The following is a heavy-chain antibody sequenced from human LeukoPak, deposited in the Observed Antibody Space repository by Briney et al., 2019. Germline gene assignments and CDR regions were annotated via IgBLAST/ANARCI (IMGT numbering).Heavy chain of an antibody. J-gene: IGHJ6*02. CDR1: GGSISSSSYY. CDR3: ASQPPGDYDFWSGYYGGYYYGMDV. Sequence: SETLSLTCTVSGGSISSSSYYWGWIRQPPGKGLEWIGGIYYSGSTYYNPSLKSRVTISVDTSKDQFSLKLSSVTTADTAVYYCASQPPGDYDFWSGYYGGYYYGMDVWGQGTTVTVSS. V-gene: IGHV4-39*01. CDR2: IYYSGST. D-gene: IGHD3-3*01.